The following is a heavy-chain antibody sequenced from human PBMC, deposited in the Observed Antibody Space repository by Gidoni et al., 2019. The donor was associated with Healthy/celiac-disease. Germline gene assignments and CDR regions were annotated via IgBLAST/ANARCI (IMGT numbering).Heavy chain of an antibody. CDR1: GGTFSSYA. Sequence: QVQLVQSGAEVKKPGSSVKVSCKASGGTFSSYAISWVRQAPGQGLEWMGGIIPIFGTANYAQKFQGRVTITADESTSTAYMELSSLRSEDTAVYYCARAKGWLQLGGVVDAFDIWGQGTMVTVSS. CDR3: ARAKGWLQLGGVVDAFDI. D-gene: IGHD5-12*01. CDR2: IIPIFGTA. V-gene: IGHV1-69*01. J-gene: IGHJ3*02.